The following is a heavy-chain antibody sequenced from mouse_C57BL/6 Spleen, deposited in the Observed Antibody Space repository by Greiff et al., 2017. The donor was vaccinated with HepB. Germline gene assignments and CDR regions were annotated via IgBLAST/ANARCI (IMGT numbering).Heavy chain of an antibody. D-gene: IGHD2-2*01. CDR1: GYTFTSYW. CDR2: IYPGSGST. CDR3: ARQRDGYDGYFDY. Sequence: QVQLKQSGAELVKPGASVKMSCKASGYTFTSYWITWVKQRPGQGLEWIGDIYPGSGSTNYNEKFKSKATLTVDTSSSTAYMQLSSLTSEDSAVYYCARQRDGYDGYFDYWGQGTTLTVSS. V-gene: IGHV1-55*01. J-gene: IGHJ2*01.